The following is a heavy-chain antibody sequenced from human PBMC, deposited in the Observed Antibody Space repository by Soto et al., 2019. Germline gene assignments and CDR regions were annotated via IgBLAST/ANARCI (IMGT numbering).Heavy chain of an antibody. CDR3: AYDSSGYYYFDY. J-gene: IGHJ4*02. Sequence: SVKVSCKASGGAFSSYAISWVRQAPGQGLEWVGGIIPIFGTANYAQKFQGRVTITADESTSTAYMELSSLRSEDTAVYYCAYDSSGYYYFDYWGQGTLVTVSS. V-gene: IGHV1-69*13. D-gene: IGHD3-22*01. CDR2: IIPIFGTA. CDR1: GGAFSSYA.